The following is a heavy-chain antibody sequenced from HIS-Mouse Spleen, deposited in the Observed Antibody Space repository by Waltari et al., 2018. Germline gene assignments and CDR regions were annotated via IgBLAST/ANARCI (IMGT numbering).Heavy chain of an antibody. J-gene: IGHJ3*02. V-gene: IGHV4-39*07. D-gene: IGHD5-12*01. CDR1: GGSIGSSISS. CDR2: IYYSGST. CDR3: ARDGYSGYGHDAFDI. Sequence: QLQLQASGPGLGTPSVPLSLTCTVAGGSIGSSISSWGWTRRPPGKGLEWIGSIYYSGSTYYNPSLKSRVTISVDTSKNQFSLKLSSVTAADTAVYYCARDGYSGYGHDAFDIWGQGTMVTVSS.